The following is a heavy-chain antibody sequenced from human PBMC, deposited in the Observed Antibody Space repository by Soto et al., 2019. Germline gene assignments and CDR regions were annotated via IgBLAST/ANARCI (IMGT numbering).Heavy chain of an antibody. V-gene: IGHV6-1*01. J-gene: IGHJ6*02. D-gene: IGHD6-6*01. CDR1: GDSVSANNAA. Sequence: SQPLSLTCAISGDSVSANNAAWNWIRQSPSRGFEWLGRTYFRSKWNYDYAESVKSRLTITPDTTNNQISLQLNSVIPEDAAVYYCVRQPLANLALYGMDVWGQGTTVTVS. CDR3: VRQPLANLALYGMDV. CDR2: TYFRSKWNY.